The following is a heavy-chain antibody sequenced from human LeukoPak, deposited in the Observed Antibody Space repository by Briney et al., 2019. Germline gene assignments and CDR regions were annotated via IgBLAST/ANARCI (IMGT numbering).Heavy chain of an antibody. CDR1: GGSISSYY. CDR3: AATMVRGVHTHFDY. Sequence: PSETLSLTCTVFGGSISSYYWSWIRQPPGKGLEWIGYVYYSGRTNYNPSLKSRVTISVDTSKNQFSLKLSSVTAADTAVYYCAATMVRGVHTHFDYWGQGTLVTVSS. CDR2: VYYSGRT. V-gene: IGHV4-59*08. D-gene: IGHD3-10*01. J-gene: IGHJ4*02.